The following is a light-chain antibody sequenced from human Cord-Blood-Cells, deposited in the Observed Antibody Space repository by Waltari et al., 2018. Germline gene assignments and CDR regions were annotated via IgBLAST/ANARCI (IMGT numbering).Light chain of an antibody. V-gene: IGKV1-5*03. CDR2: KSS. Sequence: DIQMTQSPSTLSASVGDRVTITCRASQSISSWLAWYQQKPGKAPKLLIYKSSSVESGVPSRFSGSGYGTEFTLTISRLQPDDFATYCCQQYNSYPWTFGQGTKVEIK. CDR1: QSISSW. J-gene: IGKJ1*01. CDR3: QQYNSYPWT.